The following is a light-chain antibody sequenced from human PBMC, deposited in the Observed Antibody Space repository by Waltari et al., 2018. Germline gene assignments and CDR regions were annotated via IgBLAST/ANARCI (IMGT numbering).Light chain of an antibody. CDR2: GAS. CDR1: QSISSN. V-gene: IGKV3-15*01. J-gene: IGKJ1*01. CDR3: QQYNNWPRT. Sequence: EIVMTQSPAPLSVYPGERATLPCRASQSISSNLAWYQQKPGQAPRPLIYGASTRATGIPARFSGSGSGTEFTLTISSLQSEDFAVYYCQQYNNWPRTFGQGTKVEIK.